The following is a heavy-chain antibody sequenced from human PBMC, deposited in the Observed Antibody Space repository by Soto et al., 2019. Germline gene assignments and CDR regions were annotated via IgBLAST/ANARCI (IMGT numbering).Heavy chain of an antibody. Sequence: HPGGSLRLSCAASGFAFSSYEMNWVRQAPGKGLEWVSYISSSGSTIYYADSVKGRFTISRDNAKNTLYLQMNSLRAEDTAVYYCARGWKWLAYGMDVWGQGTTVTVSS. J-gene: IGHJ6*02. CDR1: GFAFSSYE. V-gene: IGHV3-48*03. CDR3: ARGWKWLAYGMDV. D-gene: IGHD6-19*01. CDR2: ISSSGSTI.